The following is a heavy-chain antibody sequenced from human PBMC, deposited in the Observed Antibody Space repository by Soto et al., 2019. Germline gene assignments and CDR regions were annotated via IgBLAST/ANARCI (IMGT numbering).Heavy chain of an antibody. CDR1: GYSISSGYY. J-gene: IGHJ3*02. CDR2: IYHSGST. V-gene: IGHV4-38-2*01. D-gene: IGHD3-10*01. Sequence: NPSETLSLTCAVSGYSISSGYYWGWIRQPPGKGLEWIGSIYHSGSTYYNLSLKSRVTISVDTSKNQFSLKLSSVTAADTAVYYCARSKYYGSGSYYNEGSFDICGQGTMVTV. CDR3: ARSKYYGSGSYYNEGSFDI.